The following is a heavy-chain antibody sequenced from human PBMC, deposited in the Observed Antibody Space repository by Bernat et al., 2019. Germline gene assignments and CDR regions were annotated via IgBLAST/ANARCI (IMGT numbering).Heavy chain of an antibody. V-gene: IGHV3-48*01. Sequence: EVQLVESGGGLVQPGGSLRLSCAASGFTFSSYSMNWVRQAPGKGLEWVSYISSSSSTIFYADSVKGRFTISRGNAKNSLYLQMISLRAEDTAVYYCARDRSSDYDPHFDYWGQGTLVTVSS. J-gene: IGHJ4*02. CDR3: ARDRSSDYDPHFDY. CDR2: ISSSSSTI. CDR1: GFTFSSYS. D-gene: IGHD3-22*01.